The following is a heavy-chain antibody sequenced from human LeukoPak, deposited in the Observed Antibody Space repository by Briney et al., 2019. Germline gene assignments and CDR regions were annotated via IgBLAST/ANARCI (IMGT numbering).Heavy chain of an antibody. Sequence: GGSLRLSCAASGFTFSSYGMSWVRQAPGKGLEWVALIGHDGADKYYADSVKGRFLISRDNSKNMLFLQMNSLIIEDTAVYYCARNSDYYDYSPQSVWGQGTLVTVS. CDR2: IGHDGADK. J-gene: IGHJ4*02. CDR1: GFTFSSYG. D-gene: IGHD3-22*01. CDR3: ARNSDYYDYSPQSV. V-gene: IGHV3-30*03.